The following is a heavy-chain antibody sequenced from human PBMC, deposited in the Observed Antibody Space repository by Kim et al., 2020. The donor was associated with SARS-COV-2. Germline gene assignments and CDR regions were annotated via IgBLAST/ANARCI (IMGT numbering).Heavy chain of an antibody. D-gene: IGHD2-2*01. CDR2: INHSGST. CDR3: ARKIFTRFVVVPAAPSGFDY. Sequence: SETLSLTCAVYGGSFSGYYWSWIRQPPGKGLEWIGEINHSGSTNYNPSLKSRVTISVDTSKNQFSLKLSSVTAADTAVYYCARKIFTRFVVVPAAPSGFDYWGQGTLVTVSS. J-gene: IGHJ4*02. V-gene: IGHV4-34*01. CDR1: GGSFSGYY.